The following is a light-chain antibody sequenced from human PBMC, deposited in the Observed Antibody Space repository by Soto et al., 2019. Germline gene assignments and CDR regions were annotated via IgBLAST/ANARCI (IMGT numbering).Light chain of an antibody. CDR1: QDISNY. CDR2: DAS. CDR3: QQYNSYRA. V-gene: IGKV1-33*01. J-gene: IGKJ1*01. Sequence: DIQMTQSPSSLSASVGDRVTITCQASQDISNYLNWYQQKLGKAPKLLIYDASNLETGVPSRFSGSGFGTEFTLTISSLQPDDFATYYCQQYNSYRAFGQGTKVDIK.